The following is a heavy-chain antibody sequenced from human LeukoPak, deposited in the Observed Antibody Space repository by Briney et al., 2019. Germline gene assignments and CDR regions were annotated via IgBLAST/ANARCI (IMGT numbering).Heavy chain of an antibody. CDR2: ISGSGGST. Sequence: GGSLRLSCAASGFTFSSYAMSWVRQAPGKGLEWVSAISGSGGSTYYADSVKSRFTISRDNSKNTLYLQMNSLRAEDTAVYYCAKDRAYSSGSYGFDYWGQGTLVTVSS. CDR1: GFTFSSYA. CDR3: AKDRAYSSGSYGFDY. J-gene: IGHJ4*02. D-gene: IGHD1-26*01. V-gene: IGHV3-23*01.